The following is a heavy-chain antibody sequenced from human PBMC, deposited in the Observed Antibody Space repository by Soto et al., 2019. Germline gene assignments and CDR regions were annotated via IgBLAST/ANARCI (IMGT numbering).Heavy chain of an antibody. V-gene: IGHV4-34*01. CDR1: GGTFSGYY. Sequence: SETLSLTCAVYGGTFSGYYWSWIRQPPGKGLEWIGEINHSGSTNYNPSLKSRVTISVDTSKNQFSLKLSSVTAADTAVYYCASSGRGYDFWSGYLKVRYFDYWGQGTPVTVSS. J-gene: IGHJ4*02. CDR3: ASSGRGYDFWSGYLKVRYFDY. D-gene: IGHD3-3*01. CDR2: INHSGST.